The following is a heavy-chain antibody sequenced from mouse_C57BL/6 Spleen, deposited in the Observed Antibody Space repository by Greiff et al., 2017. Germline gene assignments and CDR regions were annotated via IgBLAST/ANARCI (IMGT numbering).Heavy chain of an antibody. CDR2: IRLKSDNYAT. V-gene: IGHV6-3*01. Sequence: EVKVEESGGGLVQPGGSMKLSCVASGFTFSNYWMNWVRQSPEKGLEWVAQIRLKSDNYATHYAESVKGRFTISRDDSKSSVYLQMNNLRAEDTGIYYCTVGSGYVWFAYWGQGTLVTVSA. J-gene: IGHJ3*01. D-gene: IGHD3-2*02. CDR3: TVGSGYVWFAY. CDR1: GFTFSNYW.